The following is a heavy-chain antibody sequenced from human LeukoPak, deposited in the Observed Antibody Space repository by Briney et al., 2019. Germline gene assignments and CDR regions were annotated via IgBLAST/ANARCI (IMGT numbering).Heavy chain of an antibody. V-gene: IGHV3-30*04. Sequence: GRSLRLSCAASGFTFSSHAMHWVRQVPGKGLDWVALISNDGSNKYYADSVKGRFTISRDNSKSTVYLQMDSLRADDTAVYYCARDHYDSSGYLFDYWGQGTLVSVSS. CDR3: ARDHYDSSGYLFDY. CDR1: GFTFSSHA. D-gene: IGHD3-22*01. J-gene: IGHJ4*02. CDR2: ISNDGSNK.